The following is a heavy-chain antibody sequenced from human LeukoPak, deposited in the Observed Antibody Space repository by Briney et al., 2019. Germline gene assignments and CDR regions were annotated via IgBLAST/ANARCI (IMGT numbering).Heavy chain of an antibody. J-gene: IGHJ4*02. D-gene: IGHD3-3*01. CDR1: GFTFSSYS. Sequence: GGSLRLSCAASGFTFSSYSMNWVRQAPGKGLDWVSSISSSTSYIYYADSVKGRFTISRDNAKNSLYLQMNSLRAEDTAVYYRARDLSKYDFWSGYHQYYFDYWGQGTLVTVSS. CDR2: ISSSTSYI. CDR3: ARDLSKYDFWSGYHQYYFDY. V-gene: IGHV3-21*01.